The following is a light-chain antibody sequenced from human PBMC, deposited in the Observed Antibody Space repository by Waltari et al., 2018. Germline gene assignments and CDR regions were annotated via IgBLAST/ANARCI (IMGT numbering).Light chain of an antibody. J-gene: IGLJ3*02. CDR1: SVPLSTTSY. CDR3: ALYMGSGIWV. Sequence: QTVVTQEPSLPVSPGGTVTLTCALISVPLSTTSYATWYQQTPGQAPRTLVYKANARSSGVPDRFSGSILGNTAALTITGAQADDESDYYCALYMGSGIWVFGGGTRLTVL. CDR2: KAN. V-gene: IGLV8-61*01.